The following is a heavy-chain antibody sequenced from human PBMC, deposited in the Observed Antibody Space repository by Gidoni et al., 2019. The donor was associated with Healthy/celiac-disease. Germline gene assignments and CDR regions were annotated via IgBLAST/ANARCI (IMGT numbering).Heavy chain of an antibody. V-gene: IGHV4-4*02. CDR1: GGSISSSNW. CDR2: IYHNGRP. CDR3: ARHGSGTYYYGMDV. D-gene: IGHD3-10*01. J-gene: IGHJ6*02. Sequence: QVQLQESGPGLVKPSGTLSITCAVPGGSISSSNWWSWVRQPPGKGLEWIGEIYHNGRPNYNTSLKRRVTISVDKSKNQFSLKLSSVTAADTAVYYCARHGSGTYYYGMDVWGQGTTVTVSS.